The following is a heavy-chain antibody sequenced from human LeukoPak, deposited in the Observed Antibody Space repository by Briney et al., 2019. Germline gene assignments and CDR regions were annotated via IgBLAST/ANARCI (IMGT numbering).Heavy chain of an antibody. J-gene: IGHJ6*02. CDR2: ISYDGSNK. D-gene: IGHD3-3*01. CDR1: GFTFSSYG. Sequence: PGRSLRLSCAASGFTFSSYGMHWVRQAPGKGLEWVAVISYDGSNKYYADSVKGRFTISRDNSKNTLYLQMNSLRAEDTAVYYCAKGQYYDFWSGYYTPYYYYGMDVWGQGTTVTVSS. CDR3: AKGQYYDFWSGYYTPYYYYGMDV. V-gene: IGHV3-30*18.